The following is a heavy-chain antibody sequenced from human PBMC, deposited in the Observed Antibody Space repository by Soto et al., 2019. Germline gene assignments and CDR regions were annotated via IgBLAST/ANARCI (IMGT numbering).Heavy chain of an antibody. J-gene: IGHJ4*02. CDR3: AKTAEAVAGTVYGY. D-gene: IGHD6-19*01. CDR2: IGGSGGST. Sequence: EVQLLESGGGLVQPGGSLRLSCAASGFTFSSYAMGWVRQAPGKGLEWVSAIGGSGGSTYYADSVKGRFTISRDNSKNTLFLQMNSLRADDTAVYYCAKTAEAVAGTVYGYWGQGTLVTVSS. V-gene: IGHV3-23*01. CDR1: GFTFSSYA.